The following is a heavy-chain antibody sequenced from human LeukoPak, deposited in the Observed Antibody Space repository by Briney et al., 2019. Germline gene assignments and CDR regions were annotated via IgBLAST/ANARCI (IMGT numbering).Heavy chain of an antibody. CDR1: GYTFTSYY. V-gene: IGHV1-46*01. CDR3: ARGLWDAFDI. CDR2: INPSGGST. Sequence: GESLKIPCKGSGYTFTSYYMHWVRQAPGQGLEWMGIINPSGGSTSYAQKFQGRVTMTRDTSTSTVYMELSSLRSEDTAVYYCARGLWDAFDIWGQGTMVTVSS. J-gene: IGHJ3*02.